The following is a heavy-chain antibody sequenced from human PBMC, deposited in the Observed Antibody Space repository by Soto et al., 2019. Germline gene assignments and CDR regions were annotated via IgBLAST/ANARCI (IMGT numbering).Heavy chain of an antibody. CDR3: ATVFDH. J-gene: IGHJ4*02. CDR2: VDSAGSGT. V-gene: IGHV3-74*01. CDR1: GITFSGFW. Sequence: VPLVESGGGSVQPGGSLRLSCVASGITFSGFWMHWVRQVPGKGLVWVARVDSAGSGTSYADFVKGRFTISRDNAKNTLSLPMDSLRVEDTAVYYCATVFDHWGQGIPVTVSS.